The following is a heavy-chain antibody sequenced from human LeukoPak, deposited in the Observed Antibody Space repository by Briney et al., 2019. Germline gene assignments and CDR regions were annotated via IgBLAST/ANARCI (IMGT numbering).Heavy chain of an antibody. CDR2: INPSGGST. CDR1: GYTFTSYY. D-gene: IGHD2-21*02. CDR3: ARDREEVTAIPNLLDY. J-gene: IGHJ4*02. Sequence: ASVKVSCKASGYTFTSYYTHWVRQAPGQGLEWMGIINPSGGSTSYAQKFQGRVTMTRDTSTSTVYMELSSLRSEDTAVYYCARDREEVTAIPNLLDYWGQGTLVTVSS. V-gene: IGHV1-46*01.